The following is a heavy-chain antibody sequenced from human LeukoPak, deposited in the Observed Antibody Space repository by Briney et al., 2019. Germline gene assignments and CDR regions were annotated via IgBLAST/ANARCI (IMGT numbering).Heavy chain of an antibody. D-gene: IGHD3-22*01. CDR1: GFTFSSYA. V-gene: IGHV3-23*01. Sequence: GGSLRLTCAASGFTFSSYAMSWVRQAPGKGLEWVSAISGSGGSTYYADSVKGRFTIPRDNSKNTLYLQMNSLRAEDTAVYYCVFQSGYFDFDYWGQGTLVTVSS. CDR2: ISGSGGST. J-gene: IGHJ4*02. CDR3: VFQSGYFDFDY.